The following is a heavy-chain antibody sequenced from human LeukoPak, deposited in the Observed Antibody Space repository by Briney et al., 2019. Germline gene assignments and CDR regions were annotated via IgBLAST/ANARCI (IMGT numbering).Heavy chain of an antibody. J-gene: IGHJ5*02. V-gene: IGHV4-4*07. CDR1: GGSISSYY. CDR2: IYTSGST. D-gene: IGHD6-13*01. CDR3: ARDWGRKGYSANAWFDP. Sequence: SETLSLTCTVSGGSISSYYWSWIRQPAGKGLEWIGRIYTSGSTNYNPSLKSRVTMSVDTSKNQLSLKLSSVTAADTAVYYCARDWGRKGYSANAWFDPWGQRTLVTVSS.